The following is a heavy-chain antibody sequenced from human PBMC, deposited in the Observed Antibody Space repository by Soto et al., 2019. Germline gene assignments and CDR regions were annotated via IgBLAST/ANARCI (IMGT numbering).Heavy chain of an antibody. CDR1: GYNFTTFA. J-gene: IGHJ4*02. CDR2: INGGDGNT. Sequence: ASVKVSCKASGYNFTTFAMHWVRQAPGQRPEWMGWINGGDGNTKYSHKFQGRVTITRDTFASTDYMELSSLTFEDTAIYYCRATVTSADYWGQGTPVTRLL. CDR3: RATVTSADY. D-gene: IGHD4-17*01. V-gene: IGHV1-3*01.